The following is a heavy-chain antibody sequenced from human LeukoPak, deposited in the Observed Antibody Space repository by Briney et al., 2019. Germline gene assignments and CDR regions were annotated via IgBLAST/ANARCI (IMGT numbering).Heavy chain of an antibody. Sequence: ASVKVSCKASGYTFTSYYMHWVRQAPGQGLEWMGIINPSGGSTSYAQKFQGRVTMTRDTSTSTVYMELSSLRSEDTAVYYCATARASGSYFDAFDIWGQGTMVTVSS. CDR3: ATARASGSYFDAFDI. CDR1: GYTFTSYY. J-gene: IGHJ3*02. D-gene: IGHD1-26*01. CDR2: INPSGGST. V-gene: IGHV1-46*01.